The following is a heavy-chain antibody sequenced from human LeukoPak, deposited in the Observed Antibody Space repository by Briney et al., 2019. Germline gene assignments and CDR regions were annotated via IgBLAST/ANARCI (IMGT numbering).Heavy chain of an antibody. CDR3: ARDLYSSGWGYFDY. J-gene: IGHJ4*02. CDR2: IYHSGST. Sequence: SETLSLTCTISGYSISSGYYWGWIRQPPGKGLEWIGSIYHSGSTYYNPSLKSRVTISLDTSENQFSLKLSSVTAADTAVYYCARDLYSSGWGYFDYWGQGTLVPSPQ. D-gene: IGHD6-19*01. V-gene: IGHV4-38-2*02. CDR1: GYSISSGYY.